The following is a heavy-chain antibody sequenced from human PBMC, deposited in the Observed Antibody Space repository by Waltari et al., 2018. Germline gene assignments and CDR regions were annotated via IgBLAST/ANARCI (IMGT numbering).Heavy chain of an antibody. V-gene: IGHV4-39*01. CDR1: GGSLSTTYN. CDR2: MQYRGST. Sequence: QLQLHESGPGLVKPSETLSLTCTVSGGSLSTTYNWGWIRQPPGKGLEWMGNMQYRGSTFYNPSLKSRVTISLDTSKNQFSLRLSSVGAADTAVYFCGRIAFGDDGGYFQHWGQGTLVTVSS. J-gene: IGHJ1*01. CDR3: GRIAFGDDGGYFQH. D-gene: IGHD4-17*01.